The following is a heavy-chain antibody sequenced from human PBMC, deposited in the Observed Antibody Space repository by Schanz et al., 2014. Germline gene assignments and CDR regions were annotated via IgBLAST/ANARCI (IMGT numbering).Heavy chain of an antibody. J-gene: IGHJ4*02. CDR3: AKTLFPGGTQTFGN. CDR2: MNESHSTI. D-gene: IGHD2-8*02. CDR1: GFSFGTYA. Sequence: EVQLLESGGGLVQPGGSLRLSCAASGFSFGTYAMSWVRQAPGKGLEWVSAMNESHSTIYYADSVTGRFTISRDNSKSTLYVEMNSLRVEDTAVYYCAKTLFPGGTQTFGNWGRGTLVTVSS. V-gene: IGHV3-23*01.